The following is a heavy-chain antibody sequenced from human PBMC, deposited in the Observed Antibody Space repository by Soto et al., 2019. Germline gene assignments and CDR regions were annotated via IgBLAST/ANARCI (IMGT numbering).Heavy chain of an antibody. CDR2: ISYDGSNK. J-gene: IGHJ6*02. D-gene: IGHD3-3*01. V-gene: IGHV3-30-3*01. CDR3: ARDLVGNTIFGPYYYYCGMDV. Sequence: GGSLRLSCAASGFTFSSYARHWVRQAPGKGLEWVAVISYDGSNKYYADSVKGRFTISRDNSKNTLYLQMNSLRAEDTAVYYCARDLVGNTIFGPYYYYCGMDVWGLGTTVTVSS. CDR1: GFTFSSYA.